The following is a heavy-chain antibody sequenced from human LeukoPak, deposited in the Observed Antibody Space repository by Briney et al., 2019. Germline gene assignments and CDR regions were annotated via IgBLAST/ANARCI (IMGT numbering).Heavy chain of an antibody. D-gene: IGHD2/OR15-2a*01. CDR3: ARDYVYAFDY. V-gene: IGHV3-48*01. CDR2: ISGDGNAK. CDR1: GFRFSSYS. Sequence: PGGSLRLSCAASGFRFSSYSINWVRQAPGKGLKWVSYISGDGNAKHYTDPVKGRFTISRDNAKNALYLQMNSLRAEDTAVYFCARDYVYAFDYWGQGTLVTVSS. J-gene: IGHJ4*02.